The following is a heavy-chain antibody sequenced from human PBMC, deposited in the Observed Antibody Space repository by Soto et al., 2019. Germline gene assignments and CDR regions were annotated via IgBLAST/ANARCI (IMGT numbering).Heavy chain of an antibody. V-gene: IGHV4-39*01. D-gene: IGHD5-12*01. CDR1: GGSISSSSFY. Sequence: QLQLQESGPGLVKPSETLSLTCTVSGGSISSSSFYWGWIRQPPGKGLEWIGSIYNSGSTYYNPSLRSRVTISVDTSKNQFSRKLSSVTAADTAVYYCARQEYSGYDKLRYWGQGTLVTVSS. CDR3: ARQEYSGYDKLRY. CDR2: IYNSGST. J-gene: IGHJ4*02.